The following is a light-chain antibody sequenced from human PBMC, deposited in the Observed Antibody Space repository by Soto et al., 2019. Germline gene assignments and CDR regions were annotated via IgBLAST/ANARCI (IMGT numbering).Light chain of an antibody. CDR3: QQFDNVPLT. V-gene: IGKV1-33*01. CDR1: QDISNY. CDR2: DAS. Sequence: IQITQSPSFLSASVGDRVTITCQASQDISNYLNWYQQKPGKAPKLLIYDASNLETGVPSRFSGSGSGTDFTLTITSLQPEDFDTYYCQQFDNVPLTFGGGTKVDIK. J-gene: IGKJ4*01.